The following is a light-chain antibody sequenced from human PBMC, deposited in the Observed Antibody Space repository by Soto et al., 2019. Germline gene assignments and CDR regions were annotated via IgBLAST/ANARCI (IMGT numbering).Light chain of an antibody. Sequence: EIVLTQSPGTLSLSPGDRATLSCRASQSVSSSHLAWYQQKPGQAPRLLIYGASNRATGIPDRFSGSGSGTDFTLTISRLEPEEFAVYYCQQYGGSPRYTFGQGTKLEIK. CDR3: QQYGGSPRYT. J-gene: IGKJ2*01. CDR1: QSVSSSH. V-gene: IGKV3-20*01. CDR2: GAS.